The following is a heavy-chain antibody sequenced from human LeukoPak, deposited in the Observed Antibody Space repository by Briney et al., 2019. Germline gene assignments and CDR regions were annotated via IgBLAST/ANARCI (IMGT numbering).Heavy chain of an antibody. Sequence: PSETLSLTCTVSGGSISSSDYYWGWIRQPPGKGLEWIGSIYYGESTYYNPSLKSRVTISVDTSMNQFSLKLSFVTTADTAVYYCARALGYCSGGSCTRGYNWFDPWGQGTLVTVPS. D-gene: IGHD2-15*01. V-gene: IGHV4-39*01. CDR1: GGSISSSDYY. CDR2: IYYGEST. CDR3: ARALGYCSGGSCTRGYNWFDP. J-gene: IGHJ5*02.